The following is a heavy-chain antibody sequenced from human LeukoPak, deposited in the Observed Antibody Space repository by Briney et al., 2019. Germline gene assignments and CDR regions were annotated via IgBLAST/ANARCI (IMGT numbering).Heavy chain of an antibody. Sequence: PSETLSLTCTVSGGSIINHYWSWIRQPAGKGLEWIGRIYSSGSANYSPSLKSRVSMSIDTSNNHFSLNLTSVTAADTALYFCARDGRYASGWSTPESWGQGTLVTVSS. V-gene: IGHV4-4*07. J-gene: IGHJ5*02. CDR2: IYSSGSA. D-gene: IGHD6-19*01. CDR1: GGSIINHY. CDR3: ARDGRYASGWSTPES.